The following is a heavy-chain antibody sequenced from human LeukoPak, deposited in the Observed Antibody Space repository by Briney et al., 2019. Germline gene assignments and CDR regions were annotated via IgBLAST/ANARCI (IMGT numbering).Heavy chain of an antibody. CDR3: ARQHNIDTAMEGAFDI. J-gene: IGHJ3*02. Sequence: GESLKISCKGSGYSFTSYWIGWVRQMPGKGLEWMGIIYPGDSDTRYSPSFQGQVTISADKSISTAYLQWSSLKASDTAMYYCARQHNIDTAMEGAFDIWGQGTMVTVAS. CDR1: GYSFTSYW. CDR2: IYPGDSDT. V-gene: IGHV5-51*01. D-gene: IGHD5-18*01.